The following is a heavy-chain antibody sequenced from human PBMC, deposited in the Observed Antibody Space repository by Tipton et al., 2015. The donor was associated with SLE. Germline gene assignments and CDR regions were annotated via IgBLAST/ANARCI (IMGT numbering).Heavy chain of an antibody. V-gene: IGHV3-33*01. CDR2: IWYDGSNK. J-gene: IGHJ4*02. D-gene: IGHD3-16*01. Sequence: SLRLSCAASGFTFSTSAMHWVRQAPGKGLEGVAVIWYDGSNKFYADSVKGRFTISRDNSKNTVSLKMNSLRVEDTAVYFCARGRGGEFLDYWGQGTLVTVSP. CDR1: GFTFSTSA. CDR3: ARGRGGEFLDY.